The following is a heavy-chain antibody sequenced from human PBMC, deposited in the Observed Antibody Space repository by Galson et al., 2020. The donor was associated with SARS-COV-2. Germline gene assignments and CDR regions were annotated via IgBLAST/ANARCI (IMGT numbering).Heavy chain of an antibody. J-gene: IGHJ2*01. CDR2: ITGRGEST. D-gene: IGHD6-19*01. V-gene: IGHV3-23*01. Sequence: GESLKISCAASGFTFSNYAMNWVRQAPGKGLECVSGITGRGESTYYADSVKGRFTISRDNSKNTLFLQMNSLRAEDSAVYYCAKDHTEDIVVAGYFDLWGRGTLVTVSS. CDR3: AKDHTEDIVVAGYFDL. CDR1: GFTFSNYA.